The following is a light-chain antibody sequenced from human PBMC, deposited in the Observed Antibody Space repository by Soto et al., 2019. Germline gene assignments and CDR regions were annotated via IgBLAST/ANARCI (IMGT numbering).Light chain of an antibody. CDR1: QSISTW. CDR3: QQYNTYPLT. Sequence: DIQMTQSPSTLSASVGDRVTITCRASQSISTWLAWYQQKPGKAPKLLIYKASNLEDGVPSRFSGSGSGTEFTITISSLQPDDFATYYCQQYNTYPLTFRGGTTVEIK. CDR2: KAS. V-gene: IGKV1-5*03. J-gene: IGKJ4*02.